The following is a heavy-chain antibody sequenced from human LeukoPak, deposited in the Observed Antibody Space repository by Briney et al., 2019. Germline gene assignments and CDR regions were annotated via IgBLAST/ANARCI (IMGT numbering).Heavy chain of an antibody. CDR3: ARARTAAAGTRRGYNWFDP. V-gene: IGHV1-18*01. J-gene: IGHJ5*02. CDR1: SYTFTNYA. CDR2: ISAYNGNT. Sequence: ASVKVSCKASSYTFTNYAISWVRQAPGQGLEWMGWISAYNGNTNYAQKLQGRVTMTTDTSTSAAYMELRSLRSDDTAMYYCARARTAAAGTRRGYNWFDPWGQGTLVTVSS. D-gene: IGHD6-13*01.